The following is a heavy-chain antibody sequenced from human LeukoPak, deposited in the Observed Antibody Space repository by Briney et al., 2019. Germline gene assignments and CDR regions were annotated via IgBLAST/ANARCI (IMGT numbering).Heavy chain of an antibody. V-gene: IGHV3-74*01. CDR2: INSDGSWT. J-gene: IGHJ4*02. CDR3: ARADDSSGYAFDY. D-gene: IGHD3-22*01. Sequence: GGSLRLSCAASGNYWMHWVRQAPGKGLVWVSHINSDGSWTSYADSVKGRFTISRDNSKNTLYLQMNSLRAEDTAVYYCARADDSSGYAFDYWGQGTLVTVSS. CDR1: GNYW.